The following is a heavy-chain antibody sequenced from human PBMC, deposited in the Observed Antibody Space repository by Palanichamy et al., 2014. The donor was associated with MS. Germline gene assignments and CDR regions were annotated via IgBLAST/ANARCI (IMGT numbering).Heavy chain of an antibody. D-gene: IGHD6-6*01. J-gene: IGHJ2*01. CDR2: IYYSGST. CDR3: ARHLTTIAARPYWYFDL. V-gene: IGHV4-39*01. CDR1: GGSISSSSYY. Sequence: QLQLQESGPGLVKPSETLSLTCTVSGGSISSSSYYWGWIRQPPGKGLEWIGSIYYSGSTYYNPSLKSRVTISVDTSKNQFSLKLSSVTAADTAVYYCARHLTTIAARPYWYFDLWGRGTLVTVSS.